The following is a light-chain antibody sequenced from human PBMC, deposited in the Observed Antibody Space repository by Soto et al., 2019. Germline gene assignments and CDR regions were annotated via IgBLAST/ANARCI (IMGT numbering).Light chain of an antibody. CDR3: QQFNNYPHT. V-gene: IGKV1-39*01. J-gene: IGKJ5*01. CDR1: QSIDNY. CDR2: AAS. Sequence: DNQMTQSPPSLSASVGDRVIITCRTSQSIDNYLNWYQQKPGKAPKLLIYAASTLQSGVPSRFSASGSETDFTLTISSLQPEDFATYYCQQFNNYPHTFGQGTRLEIK.